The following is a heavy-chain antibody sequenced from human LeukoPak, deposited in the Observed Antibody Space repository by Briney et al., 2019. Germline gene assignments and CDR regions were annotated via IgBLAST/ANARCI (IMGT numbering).Heavy chain of an antibody. V-gene: IGHV3-21*01. Sequence: GGSLRLSCAASRFSFSNYSMNWVRQAPGKGLEWVSSISSSSRYIYYADSVKGRFTISRDNAKNSLYLQMNSLRADDTAVYYCARGEYYYDSSGYFGRHPFDYWGQGTLVTVSS. CDR3: ARGEYYYDSSGYFGRHPFDY. D-gene: IGHD3-22*01. CDR2: ISSSSRYI. J-gene: IGHJ4*02. CDR1: RFSFSNYS.